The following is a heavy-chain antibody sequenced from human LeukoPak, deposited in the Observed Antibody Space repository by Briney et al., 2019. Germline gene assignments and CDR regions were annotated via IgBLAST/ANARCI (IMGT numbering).Heavy chain of an antibody. V-gene: IGHV3-30*18. J-gene: IGHJ4*02. D-gene: IGHD5-12*01. CDR2: ISYDGSNK. CDR3: AKEGIDGSGYDLDY. CDR1: GFTFSSYG. Sequence: TGGSLRLSCAASGFTFSSYGMHWVRQAPGKGLEWVAVISYDGSNKYYADSVKGRFTISRDNSKNTLYLQMTSLRAEDTAVYYCAKEGIDGSGYDLDYWGQGTRVTVSS.